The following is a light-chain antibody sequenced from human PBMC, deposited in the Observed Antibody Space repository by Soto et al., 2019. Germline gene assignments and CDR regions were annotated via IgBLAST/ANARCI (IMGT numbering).Light chain of an antibody. V-gene: IGKV1-5*01. CDR2: DAS. Sequence: DIQMTQSPSTLSASVGDRVTITCRASQSISSWLAWYQQKPGKAPKLLIYDASSLDSGVPSRFSGSGSGTEFTLTISSLQPDDFATYYCQQYNNYLLTFGGGTKVEIK. CDR1: QSISSW. CDR3: QQYNNYLLT. J-gene: IGKJ4*01.